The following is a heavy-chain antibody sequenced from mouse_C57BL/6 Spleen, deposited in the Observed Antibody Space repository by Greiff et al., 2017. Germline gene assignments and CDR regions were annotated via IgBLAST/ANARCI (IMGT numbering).Heavy chain of an antibody. Sequence: VNVVESGPELVKPGASVKISCKASGYAFSSSWMNWVKQRPGKGLEWIGRIYPGDGDTNYNGKFKGKATLTADKSSSTAYMQLSSLTSEDSAVYFCARSTMVIPWFAYWGQGTLVTVSA. CDR3: ARSTMVIPWFAY. V-gene: IGHV1-82*01. CDR2: IYPGDGDT. CDR1: GYAFSSSW. J-gene: IGHJ3*01. D-gene: IGHD2-1*01.